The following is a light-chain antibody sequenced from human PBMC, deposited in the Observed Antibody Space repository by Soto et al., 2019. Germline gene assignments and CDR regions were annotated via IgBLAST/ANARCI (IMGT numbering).Light chain of an antibody. J-gene: IGLJ1*01. Sequence: QSALTQHASVSGSPGQSITISCTGTSSDVGGYNYVSWYQQHPGKAPKLMIYEVSNRPSGVSNRFSGSKSGNTASLTISGLQAEDEAVYYCSSYTSSSIDYVFGTGTKVTVL. CDR2: EVS. V-gene: IGLV2-14*01. CDR3: SSYTSSSIDYV. CDR1: SSDVGGYNY.